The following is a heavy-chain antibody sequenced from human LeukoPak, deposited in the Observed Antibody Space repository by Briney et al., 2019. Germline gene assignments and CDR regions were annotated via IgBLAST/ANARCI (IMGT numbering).Heavy chain of an antibody. CDR1: GFTFSSYA. CDR3: AKDRIRKAVALELWFDP. J-gene: IGHJ5*02. D-gene: IGHD6-19*01. Sequence: GGSLRLSCAASGFTFSSYAMSWVRQAPGKGLEWVSDISGSSGSTYYADSVKGRFTISRDNSKNTLYLQMNSLRAEDTGVYYCAKDRIRKAVALELWFDPWGQGTLVTVPS. V-gene: IGHV3-23*01. CDR2: ISGSSGST.